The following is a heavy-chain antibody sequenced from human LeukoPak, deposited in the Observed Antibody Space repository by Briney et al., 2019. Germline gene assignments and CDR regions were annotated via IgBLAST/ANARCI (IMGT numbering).Heavy chain of an antibody. CDR1: GYTITNNY. J-gene: IGHJ5*02. D-gene: IGHD5-24*01. CDR2: INPSGTGT. Sequence: ASVKVSCKASGYTITNNYRHWVRQAPGQGLEWMGVINPSGTGTSYAQKFQGRITMSRDTSTSTVYMELSSLRSEDTAFYYCATDHSMANTAWWFDPWGQGTLVTVSS. V-gene: IGHV1-46*01. CDR3: ATDHSMANTAWWFDP.